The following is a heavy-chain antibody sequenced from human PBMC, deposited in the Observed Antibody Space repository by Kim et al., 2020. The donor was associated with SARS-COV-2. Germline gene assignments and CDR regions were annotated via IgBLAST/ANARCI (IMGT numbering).Heavy chain of an antibody. J-gene: IGHJ4*02. D-gene: IGHD3-3*01. CDR1: GDSFNT. Sequence: SVKVSCRTSGDSFNTINWVRQAPGQGLEWMGGISPVSGNANYAQKFQDRLTITADRSTSTAYMELSSLRSEDTAEYYCSSTAVVFGVVIKTYYYFEYWGQGTLVTVSS. V-gene: IGHV1-69*13. CDR2: ISPVSGNA. CDR3: SSTAVVFGVVIKTYYYFEY.